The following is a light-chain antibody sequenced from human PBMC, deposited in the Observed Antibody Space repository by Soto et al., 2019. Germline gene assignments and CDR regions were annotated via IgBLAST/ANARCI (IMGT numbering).Light chain of an antibody. Sequence: DIQMTQSPSTLSASVGDRVTITCRASQSISSWLAWYQQKPGKAPNLLIYKASSLEGGVPSRFSGSGSGTEFTLTISSLQPDDFATYYCQQYSTYSRTFGHGTRVEIK. V-gene: IGKV1-5*03. J-gene: IGKJ1*01. CDR3: QQYSTYSRT. CDR1: QSISSW. CDR2: KAS.